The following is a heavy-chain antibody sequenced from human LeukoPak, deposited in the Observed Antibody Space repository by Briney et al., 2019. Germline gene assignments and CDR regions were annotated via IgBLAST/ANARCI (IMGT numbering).Heavy chain of an antibody. CDR1: GFTFDSYT. J-gene: IGHJ4*02. Sequence: GGSLRLSCAASGFTFDSYTMSWVRQAPGRGLEWVSAISGSGGSTHYADSVNGRFTISRDNSKNTLYLQMNSLRAEDTAIYYCAKATGLRYFDDWGQGTLVTVSS. V-gene: IGHV3-23*01. CDR3: AKATGLRYFDD. CDR2: ISGSGGST.